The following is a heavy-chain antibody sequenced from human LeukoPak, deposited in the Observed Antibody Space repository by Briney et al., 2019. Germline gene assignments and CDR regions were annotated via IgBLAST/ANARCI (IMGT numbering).Heavy chain of an antibody. CDR1: GFTFSSYS. J-gene: IGHJ4*02. Sequence: GGSLRLSCAASGFTFSSYSMNWVRQAPGKGLEWVSYISSSGSTIYYADSVKGRFTISRDNAKNSLYLQMNSLRAEDTAVYFCARGDYDFWSGYRPFDYWGQGTLVTVSS. V-gene: IGHV3-48*04. CDR3: ARGDYDFWSGYRPFDY. D-gene: IGHD3-3*01. CDR2: ISSSGSTI.